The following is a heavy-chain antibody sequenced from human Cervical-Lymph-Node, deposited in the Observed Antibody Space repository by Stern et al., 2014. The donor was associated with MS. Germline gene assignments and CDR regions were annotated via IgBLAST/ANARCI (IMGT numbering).Heavy chain of an antibody. CDR1: GGSISSGDYY. J-gene: IGHJ4*02. CDR3: AREGPRTGTLVY. D-gene: IGHD3/OR15-3a*01. CDR2: IYYSGSP. V-gene: IGHV4-30-4*01. Sequence: QVQLVQSGPGLVKPSQTLSLTCTVSGGSISSGDYYWSWIRQPPGKGLEWIGYIYYSGSPYYNPSLKSRVTITVDTSKNQFSLKLSSVTAADTAVYYCAREGPRTGTLVYWGQGTLVTVSS.